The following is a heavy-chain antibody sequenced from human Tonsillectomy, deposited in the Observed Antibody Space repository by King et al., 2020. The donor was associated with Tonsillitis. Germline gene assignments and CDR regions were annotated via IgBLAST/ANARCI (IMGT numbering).Heavy chain of an antibody. CDR3: ARHATGTTSHIVY. Sequence: LQLQESGPGLVKPSETLSLTCTVSGGSISSSNYYWGWIRQPPGKGLEWMGTIYYSGGTFYNPSLKSRVTISVDTSKNQFSLKMSSVTAADAAVYYCARHATGTTSHIVYWGQGTLVTVSS. V-gene: IGHV4-39*01. CDR1: GGSISSSNYY. D-gene: IGHD1-7*01. J-gene: IGHJ4*02. CDR2: IYYSGGT.